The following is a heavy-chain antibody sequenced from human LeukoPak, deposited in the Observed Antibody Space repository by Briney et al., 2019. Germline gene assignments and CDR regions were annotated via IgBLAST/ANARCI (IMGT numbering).Heavy chain of an antibody. Sequence: GGSLRLSCAASGFIFSDYYMSWIRQAPGKGLEWVSYIDGSGATIYYADSVKGRFTISRDNAKKSLYLQMNSLKTEDTAVYYCTTEVRWEAVPAANYWGQGTLVTVSS. D-gene: IGHD2-2*01. CDR1: GFIFSDYY. CDR2: IDGSGATI. CDR3: TTEVRWEAVPAANY. V-gene: IGHV3-11*01. J-gene: IGHJ4*02.